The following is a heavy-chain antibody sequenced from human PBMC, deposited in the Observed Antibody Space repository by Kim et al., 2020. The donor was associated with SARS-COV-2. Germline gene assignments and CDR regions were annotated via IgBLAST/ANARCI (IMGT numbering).Heavy chain of an antibody. Sequence: GESLKISCKGSGYSFTSYWISWVRQMPGKGLEWMGRIDPSDSYTNYSPSFQGHVTISADKSISTAYLQWSSLKASDTAMYYCARQGEVWFGEFLMDVWGQGTTVTVSS. CDR1: GYSFTSYW. V-gene: IGHV5-10-1*01. CDR2: IDPSDSYT. D-gene: IGHD3-10*01. J-gene: IGHJ6*02. CDR3: ARQGEVWFGEFLMDV.